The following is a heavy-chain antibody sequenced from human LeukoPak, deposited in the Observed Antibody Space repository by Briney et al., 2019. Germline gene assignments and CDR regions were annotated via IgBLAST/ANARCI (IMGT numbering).Heavy chain of an antibody. CDR3: ARDQVSVAGTGIDY. CDR1: GFTFSSYG. Sequence: PGGSLRLSCAASGFTFSSYGMHWVRQAPGKGLEWVAYIQYDGSNEQYAHSVKGRFRISRDSSKNILYLQMNSLRAEDTAVYYCARDQVSVAGTGIDYWGQGTLVTVSS. D-gene: IGHD6-19*01. J-gene: IGHJ4*02. CDR2: IQYDGSNE. V-gene: IGHV3-30*02.